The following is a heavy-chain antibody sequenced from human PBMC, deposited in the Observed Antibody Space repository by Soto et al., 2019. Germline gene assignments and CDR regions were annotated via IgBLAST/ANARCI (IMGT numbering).Heavy chain of an antibody. CDR2: INHSGST. J-gene: IGHJ4*02. CDR1: GGSFSGYY. V-gene: IGHV4-34*01. CDR3: ARSRSVLRFLEWLSETYFDY. D-gene: IGHD3-3*01. Sequence: SETLSLTCAVYGGSFSGYYWSWIRQPPGKGLEWIGEINHSGSTNYNPSLKSRVTISVDTSKNQFSLKLSSVTAADTAVYYCARSRSVLRFLEWLSETYFDYWGQGTLVTVSS.